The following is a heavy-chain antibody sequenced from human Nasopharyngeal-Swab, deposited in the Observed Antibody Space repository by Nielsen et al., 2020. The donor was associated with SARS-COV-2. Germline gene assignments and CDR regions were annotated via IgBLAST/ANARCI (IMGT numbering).Heavy chain of an antibody. CDR1: GYTFTSYG. CDR3: ARAPVVVPAASGLAFNY. J-gene: IGHJ4*02. Sequence: ASVKVSCKASGYTFTSYGISWVRQAPGQGLEWMGWISAYNGNTNYAQKLQGRVTMTTDTSTGTAYMELRSLRSDDTAVYYCARAPVVVPAASGLAFNYWGQGTLVTVSS. CDR2: ISAYNGNT. V-gene: IGHV1-18*01. D-gene: IGHD2-2*01.